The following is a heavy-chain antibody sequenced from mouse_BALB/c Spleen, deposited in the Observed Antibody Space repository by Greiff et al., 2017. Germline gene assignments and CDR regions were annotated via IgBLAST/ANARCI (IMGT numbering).Heavy chain of an antibody. Sequence: QVQLQQSGAELARPGASVKMSCKASGYTFTSYTMHWVKQRPGQGLEWIGYINPSSGYTNYNQKFKDKATLTADKSSSTAYMQLSSLTSEDSAVYYCARRWESTMITTDAMDYWGQGTSVTVSS. D-gene: IGHD2-4*01. J-gene: IGHJ4*01. CDR3: ARRWESTMITTDAMDY. CDR2: INPSSGYT. CDR1: GYTFTSYT. V-gene: IGHV1-4*01.